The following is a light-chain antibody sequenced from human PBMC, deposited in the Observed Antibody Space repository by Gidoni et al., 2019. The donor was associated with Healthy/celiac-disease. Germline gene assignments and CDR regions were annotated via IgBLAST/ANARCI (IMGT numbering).Light chain of an antibody. CDR1: QSVLYSSNNKNY. J-gene: IGKJ4*01. V-gene: IGKV4-1*01. Sequence: VVLTQSPDSLAGSLGERATTNCKSSQSVLYSSNNKNYFAWYQQKPGQPPKLLIYWASTRESGVPDRFSGSGSGTDFTLTISSLQAEDVAVYYCQQHYTTPVTFGGGTRVEIK. CDR2: WAS. CDR3: QQHYTTPVT.